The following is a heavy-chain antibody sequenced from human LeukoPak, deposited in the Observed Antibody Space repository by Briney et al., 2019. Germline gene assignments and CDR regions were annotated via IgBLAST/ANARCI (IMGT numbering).Heavy chain of an antibody. CDR2: IYYSGST. J-gene: IGHJ4*02. V-gene: IGHV4-59*01. CDR3: AREDSYGTFDY. CDR1: GGSISSYY. D-gene: IGHD5-18*01. Sequence: PSETLSLTCTVSGGSISSYYWSWIRQPPGKGLEWIGYIYYSGSTNYNPSLKSRVTISVDTSKNQFSLKLSSVTAADTAVYYCAREDSYGTFDYWGQGTLVTVSS.